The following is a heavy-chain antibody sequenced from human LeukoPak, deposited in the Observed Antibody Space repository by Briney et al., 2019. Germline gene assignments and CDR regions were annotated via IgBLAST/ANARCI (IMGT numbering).Heavy chain of an antibody. CDR1: GFTFDDYG. V-gene: IGHV3-20*04. CDR2: INWNGGST. Sequence: GGSLRLSCAASGFTFDDYGMSWVRQAPGKGLEWVSGINWNGGSTGYADSVKGRFSISRDNSKNSLYLQMNSLRSEDTAMYYCAKESGKFDYWGQGTLVAVSS. J-gene: IGHJ4*02. CDR3: AKESGKFDY.